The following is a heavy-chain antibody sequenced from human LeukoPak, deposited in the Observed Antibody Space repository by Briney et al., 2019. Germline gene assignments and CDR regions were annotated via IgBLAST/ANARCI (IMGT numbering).Heavy chain of an antibody. D-gene: IGHD6-13*01. J-gene: IGHJ6*02. CDR3: ARARQDWQQLVLDIYYGMDV. CDR1: GFTFGSYA. V-gene: IGHV3-30-3*01. Sequence: QPGRSLRLSCAASGFTFGSYAMHWVRQAPGKRLEWVAVISYDGSNKYYADSVKGRFTISRDNSKNTLYLQMNSLRAEDTAVYYCARARQDWQQLVLDIYYGMDVWGQGTTVTVSS. CDR2: ISYDGSNK.